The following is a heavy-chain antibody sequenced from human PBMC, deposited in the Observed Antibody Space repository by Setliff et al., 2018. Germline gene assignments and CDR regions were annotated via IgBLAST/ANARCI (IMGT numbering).Heavy chain of an antibody. CDR3: AREVAGTYHYFDP. J-gene: IGHJ5*02. CDR1: GGSIDSGDYY. Sequence: SETLSLTCTVSGGSIDSGDYYWNWIRQPPGKGLEWIGYIYFSGSTYYNPSLKSRVTLSLDTSKNQFSLKLNPVTAADTALYFCAREVAGTYHYFDPWGQGTLVTVSS. D-gene: IGHD6-19*01. V-gene: IGHV4-30-4*08. CDR2: IYFSGST.